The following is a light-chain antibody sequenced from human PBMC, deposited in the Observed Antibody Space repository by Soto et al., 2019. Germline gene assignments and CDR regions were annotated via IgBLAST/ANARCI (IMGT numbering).Light chain of an antibody. CDR3: QQRSICPST. J-gene: IGKJ4*01. CDR1: QSVSSY. Sequence: EIVLTQSPATLSLSPGERAALSCRASQSVSSYLAWYQQKPGQAPRLLIYDASKRAPGIPARFTGSGSGTDFTLSISSLEPEDFAVYFFQQRSICPSTFGGGTKVEI. V-gene: IGKV3-11*01. CDR2: DAS.